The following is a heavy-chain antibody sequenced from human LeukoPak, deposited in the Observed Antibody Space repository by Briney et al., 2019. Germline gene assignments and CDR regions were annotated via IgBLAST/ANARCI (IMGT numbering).Heavy chain of an antibody. CDR2: INTDGSST. V-gene: IGHV3-74*01. D-gene: IGHD1-14*01. CDR3: ARTGRSPRAFDI. J-gene: IGHJ3*02. CDR1: GFTFSTYR. Sequence: PGGSLRLSCAASGFTFSTYRMTWVRQAPGKGLVWVSRINTDGSSTSYADSVKGRFTISRDNAKNTLYLQMNSLRAEDTAVYYCARTGRSPRAFDIWGQGTMVTVSS.